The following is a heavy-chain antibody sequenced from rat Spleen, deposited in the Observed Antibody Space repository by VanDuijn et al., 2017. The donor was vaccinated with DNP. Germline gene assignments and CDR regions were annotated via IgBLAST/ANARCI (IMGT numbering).Heavy chain of an antibody. Sequence: QVQLKESGPGLVQPSQTLFLTCTVAGFSLTNHHVHWVRQPPGKGLEWMGVMWSDGNTSYNSTLKSRLSISRDTSKSQVFLKMNSLQTEDTATYYCASLRTHYFEYWGQGAMVTVSS. V-gene: IGHV2-32*01. CDR2: MWSDGNT. CDR3: ASLRTHYFEY. CDR1: GFSLTNHH. J-gene: IGHJ2*01.